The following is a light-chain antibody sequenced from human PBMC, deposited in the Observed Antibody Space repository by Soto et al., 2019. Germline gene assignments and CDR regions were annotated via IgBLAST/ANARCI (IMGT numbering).Light chain of an antibody. V-gene: IGKV3-11*01. CDR3: QQRSNWPLT. CDR2: DTS. J-gene: IGKJ4*01. Sequence: EIVLTKSPATLSLSPGERATLSCRASQSVNRYLAWYKQKPGQAPRLLMYDTSFRATGIPPRFSGSGSGTDFSLTISSLEPADFAIYYCQQRSNWPLTFGGGTKVEIK. CDR1: QSVNRY.